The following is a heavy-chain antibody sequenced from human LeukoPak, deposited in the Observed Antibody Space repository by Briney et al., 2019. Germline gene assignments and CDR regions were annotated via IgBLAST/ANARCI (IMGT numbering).Heavy chain of an antibody. V-gene: IGHV3-30*18. CDR2: ISYDGSNK. Sequence: GGSLRLSCAASGFTFSSYGMHWVRQAPGKGLEWVAVISYDGSNKYYADSVKGRFTISRDNSKNTLYLQMNSLRAEDTAVYYCAKDLYDLWSGYGSNFDYWGQGTLVTVSS. CDR1: GFTFSSYG. D-gene: IGHD3-3*01. J-gene: IGHJ4*02. CDR3: AKDLYDLWSGYGSNFDY.